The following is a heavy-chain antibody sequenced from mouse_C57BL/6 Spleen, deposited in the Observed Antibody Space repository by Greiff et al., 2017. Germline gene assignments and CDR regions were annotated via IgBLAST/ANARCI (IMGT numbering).Heavy chain of an antibody. CDR1: GYTFTSYW. Sequence: QVQLQQPGAELVMPGASVKLSCKASGYTFTSYWMHWVKQRPGQGLEWIGEIDPSDSYTNYNQKFKGKSTLTVDKSSSTAYMQLSSLTSEASAVYYCARAPPYYGSSYGAMDYWGQGTSVTVSS. V-gene: IGHV1-69*01. CDR2: IDPSDSYT. J-gene: IGHJ4*01. D-gene: IGHD1-1*01. CDR3: ARAPPYYGSSYGAMDY.